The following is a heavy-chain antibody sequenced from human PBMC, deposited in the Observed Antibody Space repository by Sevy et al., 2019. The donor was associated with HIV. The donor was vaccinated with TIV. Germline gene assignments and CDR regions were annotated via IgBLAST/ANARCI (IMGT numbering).Heavy chain of an antibody. CDR1: GFTFSSYS. CDR2: ISSSSSYI. V-gene: IGHV3-21*01. CDR3: ARQVVPAAMRDYYYYGMDV. D-gene: IGHD2-2*01. J-gene: IGHJ6*02. Sequence: GGSLRLSCAASGFTFSSYSMNWVRQAPGKGLEWVSSISSSSSYIYYADSVKGRFTISRDNAKNSLYLQMNSLRAEDTAVYYCARQVVPAAMRDYYYYGMDVWGQGTTVTVSS.